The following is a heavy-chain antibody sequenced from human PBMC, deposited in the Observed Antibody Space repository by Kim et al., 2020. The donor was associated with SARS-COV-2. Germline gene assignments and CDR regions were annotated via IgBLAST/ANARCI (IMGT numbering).Heavy chain of an antibody. CDR1: GGTFSSYA. CDR2: IIPIFGTA. Sequence: SVKVSCNASGGTFSSYAISWVRQAPGQGLEWMGGIIPIFGTANYAQKFQGRVTITADESTSTAYMELSSLRSEDTAVYYCARDRGASSIAARVQFDYWVQGTLVTVSS. CDR3: ARDRGASSIAARVQFDY. D-gene: IGHD6-6*01. V-gene: IGHV1-69*13. J-gene: IGHJ4*02.